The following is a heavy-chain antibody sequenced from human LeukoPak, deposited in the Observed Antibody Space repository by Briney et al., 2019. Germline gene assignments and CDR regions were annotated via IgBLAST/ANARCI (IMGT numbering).Heavy chain of an antibody. Sequence: SETLSLTCTVSGGSISSYYWSWIRQPPGKGLEWIGYVSDSGSSNYNPSLKSRVTISVDTSKNQFSLKLSSVTAADTAVYYCASSSSWCRYFDYWGQGTLVTVSS. D-gene: IGHD6-13*01. CDR2: VSDSGSS. CDR1: GGSISSYY. V-gene: IGHV4-59*01. CDR3: ASSSSWCRYFDY. J-gene: IGHJ4*02.